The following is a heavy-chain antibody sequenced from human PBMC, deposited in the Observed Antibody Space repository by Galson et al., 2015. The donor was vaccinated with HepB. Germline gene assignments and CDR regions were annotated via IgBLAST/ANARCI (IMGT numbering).Heavy chain of an antibody. CDR1: GSTFSSYT. CDR2: FIPVFGTA. V-gene: IGHV1-69*06. J-gene: IGHJ3*02. Sequence: SVKVSCKDSGSTFSSYTITWVRQAPGQGLEWMRGFIPVFGTANYAQKFKGRVTNTADKSTSTAYMELSSLRSKDTAVYYCAREMALHYYDSSGYYLGDAFDIWGQGTMVTVSS. CDR3: AREMALHYYDSSGYYLGDAFDI. D-gene: IGHD3-22*01.